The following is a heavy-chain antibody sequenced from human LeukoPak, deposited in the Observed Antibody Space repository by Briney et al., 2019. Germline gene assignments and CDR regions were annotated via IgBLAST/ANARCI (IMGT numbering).Heavy chain of an antibody. Sequence: SETLSLTCAVYGGSFSGYYWSWIRQPPGKGLEWIGEINHSGSTNYNPSLKSRVTISVDTSKNQFSLKLSSVTAADTAVYYCARDRITMVRGVISPKQYYYYGMDVWGQGTTVNVSS. CDR1: GGSFSGYY. CDR3: ARDRITMVRGVISPKQYYYYGMDV. J-gene: IGHJ6*02. D-gene: IGHD3-10*01. V-gene: IGHV4-34*01. CDR2: INHSGST.